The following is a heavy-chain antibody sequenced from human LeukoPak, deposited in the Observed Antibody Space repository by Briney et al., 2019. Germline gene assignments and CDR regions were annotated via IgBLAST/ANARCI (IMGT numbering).Heavy chain of an antibody. J-gene: IGHJ4*02. CDR1: GFTFGNYG. D-gene: IGHD4-17*01. Sequence: PGGSLRLSCAASGFTFGNYGMSWVRQAPGKGLEWVSGINWNGGSTGYADSVEGRFTISRDNAKNSQYLQMNSLRVEDTALYYCARAQTYGDSRLLLDYRGQGTLVTVSS. CDR2: INWNGGST. CDR3: ARAQTYGDSRLLLDY. V-gene: IGHV3-20*04.